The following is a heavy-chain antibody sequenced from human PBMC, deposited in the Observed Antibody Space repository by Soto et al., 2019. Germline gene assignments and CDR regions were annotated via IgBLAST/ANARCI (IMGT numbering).Heavy chain of an antibody. CDR1: GFSLCNNG. D-gene: IGHD4-17*01. Sequence: PEGSMRFSCAASGFSLCNNGIPWIRQAPGRRLEWVAVIWYDGSSKYSGDSVNGRFTILRDNSKNTLYPQLTSLRGEDLAVYYCARDRDPMTTVTEIGCWRQGTLV. CDR3: ARDRDPMTTVTEIGC. V-gene: IGHV3-33*01. CDR2: IWYDGSSK. J-gene: IGHJ4*02.